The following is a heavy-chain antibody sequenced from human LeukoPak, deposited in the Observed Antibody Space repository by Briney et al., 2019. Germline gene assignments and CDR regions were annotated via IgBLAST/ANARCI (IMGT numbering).Heavy chain of an antibody. J-gene: IGHJ4*02. CDR3: ARGFYDSSGYPTPSDY. D-gene: IGHD3-22*01. V-gene: IGHV1-18*01. CDR2: ISAYNGNT. CDR1: GYTFTSYG. Sequence: GASVKVSCKASGYTFTSYGISWARQAPGQGLEWMGWISAYNGNTNYAQKLQGRVTMTTDTSTSTAYMELRSLRSDDTAVYYCARGFYDSSGYPTPSDYWGQGTLVTVSS.